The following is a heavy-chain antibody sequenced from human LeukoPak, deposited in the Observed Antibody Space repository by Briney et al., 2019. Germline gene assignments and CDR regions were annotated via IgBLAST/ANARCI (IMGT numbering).Heavy chain of an antibody. J-gene: IGHJ4*02. Sequence: GGSLRLSCAASGFTFSSYWMSWVRQAPGKGLEWVAVISYDGSNKYYADSVKGRFTISRDNSKNTLYLQMNSLRAEDTAVYYCAKGDIGVVPVARIDYWGQGTLVIVSS. V-gene: IGHV3-30*18. D-gene: IGHD2-2*01. CDR3: AKGDIGVVPVARIDY. CDR2: ISYDGSNK. CDR1: GFTFSSYW.